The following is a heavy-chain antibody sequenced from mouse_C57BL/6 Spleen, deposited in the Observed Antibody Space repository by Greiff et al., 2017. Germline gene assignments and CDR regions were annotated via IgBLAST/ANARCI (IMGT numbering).Heavy chain of an antibody. J-gene: IGHJ2*01. CDR2: IDPSDSET. D-gene: IGHD1-1*01. Sequence: VQLQQPGAELVRPGSSVKLSCKASGYTFTSYWMHWVKQRPIQGLEWIGNIDPSDSETHYNQKFKDKATFTVDKSSSTAYMQLSSLTSEDSAVYYCARGDYYGSSLFDYWGQGTTLTVSS. CDR1: GYTFTSYW. CDR3: ARGDYYGSSLFDY. V-gene: IGHV1-52*01.